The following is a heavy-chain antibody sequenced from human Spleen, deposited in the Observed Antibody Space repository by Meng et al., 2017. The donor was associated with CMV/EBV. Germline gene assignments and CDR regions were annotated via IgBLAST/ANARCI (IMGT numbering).Heavy chain of an antibody. CDR2: TYYRSKWYN. J-gene: IGHJ3*02. D-gene: IGHD3-3*01. Sequence: GISGDSVSTNSAAWNWIRQSPSRGLEWLGRTYYRSKWYNDYALSMRSRVIINPDTSKNQISLQLSSVTPEDTALYYCAREYESAFDIWGQGTMVTVSS. CDR1: GDSVSTNSAA. CDR3: AREYESAFDI. V-gene: IGHV6-1*01.